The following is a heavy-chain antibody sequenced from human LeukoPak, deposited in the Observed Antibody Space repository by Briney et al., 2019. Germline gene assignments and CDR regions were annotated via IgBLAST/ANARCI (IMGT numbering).Heavy chain of an antibody. D-gene: IGHD4-23*01. V-gene: IGHV4-39*07. CDR2: IYYSGST. J-gene: IGHJ6*02. Sequence: PSETLSLTCTVSGGSISSSSYYWGWIRQPPGKGLEGIGRIYYSGSTYYNPSLKSRVTISVDTSKNQFSLKLSSVTAADTAVYYCARDRTDYGGNSDLFYYYYYGMDVWGQGTTVTVSS. CDR1: GGSISSSSYY. CDR3: ARDRTDYGGNSDLFYYYYYGMDV.